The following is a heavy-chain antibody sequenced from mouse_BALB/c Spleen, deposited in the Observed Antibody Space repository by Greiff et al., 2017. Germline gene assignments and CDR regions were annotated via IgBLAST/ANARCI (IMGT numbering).Heavy chain of an antibody. CDR1: GFSLTSYG. CDR3: ATLLHYAMDY. Sequence: QVQLQQSGPGLVAPSQSLSITCTVSGFSLTSYGVHWVRQPPGKGLEWLGVIWAGGSTNYNSALMSRLSISKDNSKSQVFLKMNSLQTDDTAMYYCATLLHYAMDYWGQGTSVTVSS. J-gene: IGHJ4*01. D-gene: IGHD1-1*01. CDR2: IWAGGST. V-gene: IGHV2-9*02.